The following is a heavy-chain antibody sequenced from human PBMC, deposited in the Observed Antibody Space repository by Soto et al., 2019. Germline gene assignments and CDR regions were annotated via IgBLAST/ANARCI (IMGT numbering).Heavy chain of an antibody. CDR1: GGCISSYD. CDR3: APLFIADAGGTNDVAP. D-gene: IGHD6-13*01. J-gene: IGHJ5*02. V-gene: IGHV4-4*07. CDR2: IYTSVST. Sequence: GTLSLTCTVSGGCISSYDWSWIRQPAGKGLEWIGRIYTSVSTNYNPSLNSRVTMSLDTSKNQFSLKLSSVTAADTAVYYCAPLFIADAGGTNDVAPWGQGTLVTVSS.